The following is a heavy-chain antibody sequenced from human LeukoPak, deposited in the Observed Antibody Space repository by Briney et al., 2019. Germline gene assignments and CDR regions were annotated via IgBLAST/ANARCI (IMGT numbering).Heavy chain of an antibody. CDR3: ARDGAVAGLLDY. CDR2: ISYDGSNK. V-gene: IGHV3-30*04. CDR1: GFTLSSYA. Sequence: GGSLRLSCAASGFTLSSYAMHWVRQAPGKGLEWVAVISYDGSNKYYADSVKGRFTISRDNSKNTLYLQMNSLRAEDTAVYYCARDGAVAGLLDYWGQGTLVTVSS. J-gene: IGHJ4*02. D-gene: IGHD6-19*01.